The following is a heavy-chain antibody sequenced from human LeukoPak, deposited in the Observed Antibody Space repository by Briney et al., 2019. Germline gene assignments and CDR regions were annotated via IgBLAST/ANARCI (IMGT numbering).Heavy chain of an antibody. CDR3: VRGQATAWGLDY. V-gene: IGHV3-74*01. CDR1: GFTFSGNW. Sequence: GGSLRLSFAASGFTFSGNWMHWVRQAPGKGLVWVSHISTDARTITYADFVKGRFTISRDNAKNTLYLQMNSLRAEDTALYYCVRGQATAWGLDYWGQGTLVTVSS. CDR2: ISTDARTI. D-gene: IGHD6-13*01. J-gene: IGHJ4*02.